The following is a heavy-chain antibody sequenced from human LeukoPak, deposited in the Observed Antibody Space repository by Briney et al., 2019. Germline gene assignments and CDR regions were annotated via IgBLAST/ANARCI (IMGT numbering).Heavy chain of an antibody. CDR2: INPSGGST. CDR3: ARVAARRGDY. CDR1: GYTFTSYY. D-gene: IGHD6-6*01. V-gene: IGHV1-46*01. Sequence: ASVKVSCKASGYTFTSYYMHWARQAPGQGLEWMGIINPSGGSTSYAQKFQGRVTMTRDTSISTAYMELSRLRSDDTAVYYCARVAARRGDYWGQGTLVTVSS. J-gene: IGHJ4*02.